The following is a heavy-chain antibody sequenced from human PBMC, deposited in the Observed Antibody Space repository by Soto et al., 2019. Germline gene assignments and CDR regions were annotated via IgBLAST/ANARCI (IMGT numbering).Heavy chain of an antibody. D-gene: IGHD4-17*01. V-gene: IGHV3-72*01. Sequence: EVQLVESGGGLVQPGGSLRLSCAASGLTFSDRYMDWVRQAPGKGLEWVGRIRKKTNSYTTEYAASVKGRFIISRDDSTNSLYLQMSSLKTEDTAVYYCTTVTTVEYYFEYWGQGTLVTVSS. CDR1: GLTFSDRY. CDR2: IRKKTNSYTT. J-gene: IGHJ4*02. CDR3: TTVTTVEYYFEY.